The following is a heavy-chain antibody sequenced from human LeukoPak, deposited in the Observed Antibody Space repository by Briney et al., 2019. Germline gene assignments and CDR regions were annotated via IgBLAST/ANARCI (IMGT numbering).Heavy chain of an antibody. CDR1: GFTFSSYS. CDR2: ISSSSSYI. D-gene: IGHD3-3*01. J-gene: IGHJ6*03. Sequence: GGSLRLSCAASGFTFSSYSMNWVRLAPGKGLEWVSSISSSSSYIYYADSVKGRFTISRDNAKNSLYLQMNSLRAEDTAVYYCARVLRFLEWPSILYYYYYMDVWGKGTTVTVSS. V-gene: IGHV3-21*01. CDR3: ARVLRFLEWPSILYYYYYMDV.